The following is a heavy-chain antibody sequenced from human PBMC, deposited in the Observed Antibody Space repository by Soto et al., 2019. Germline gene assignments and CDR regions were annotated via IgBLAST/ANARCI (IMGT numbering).Heavy chain of an antibody. CDR1: GFTFSTYA. CDR3: ARELLNDSSGYGDY. J-gene: IGHJ4*02. CDR2: ISYDGSNK. D-gene: IGHD3-22*01. V-gene: IGHV3-30-3*01. Sequence: QVQLVESGGGVVQPGRSLRLSCAASGFTFSTYAMHWVRQAPGKGLEWVAVISYDGSNKYYADSVMGRFTISRDNSKNTLYLQMNSLRAEDTAVYYCARELLNDSSGYGDYWGQGTLVTVSS.